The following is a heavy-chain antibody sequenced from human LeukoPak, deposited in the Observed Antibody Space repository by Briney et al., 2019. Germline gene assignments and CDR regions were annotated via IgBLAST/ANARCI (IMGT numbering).Heavy chain of an antibody. J-gene: IGHJ4*02. V-gene: IGHV5-51*01. CDR1: GYSFTSYW. D-gene: IGHD3-10*01. Sequence: GESLKISCEGSGYSFTSYWIGWVRQMPGKGLEWMGIIYPGDSDTRYSPSFQGQVTISADKSISTAYLQWSSLKASDTAMYYCARSNTYGSGSYYKGPLDYWGQGTLVTVSS. CDR3: ARSNTYGSGSYYKGPLDY. CDR2: IYPGDSDT.